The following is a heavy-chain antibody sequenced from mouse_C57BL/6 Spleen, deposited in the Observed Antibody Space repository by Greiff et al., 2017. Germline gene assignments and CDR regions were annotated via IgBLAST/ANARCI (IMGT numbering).Heavy chain of an antibody. CDR2: ISSGGSYT. CDR1: GFTFSSYG. CDR3: ARLYYGSSYYFDY. Sequence: EVKLMESGGDLVKPGGSLKLSCAASGFTFSSYGMSWVRQTPDKRLEWVATISSGGSYTYYPDSVKGRFTISRDNDKNTLYLQLSSLKSEDTAMYYCARLYYGSSYYFDYWGQGTTLTVSS. V-gene: IGHV5-6*01. D-gene: IGHD1-1*01. J-gene: IGHJ2*01.